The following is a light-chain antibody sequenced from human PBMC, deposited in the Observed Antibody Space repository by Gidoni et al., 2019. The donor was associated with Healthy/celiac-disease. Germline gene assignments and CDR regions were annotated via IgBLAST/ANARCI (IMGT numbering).Light chain of an antibody. J-gene: IGKJ2*01. V-gene: IGKV3-20*01. CDR3: QQYGRS. CDR2: CAS. CDR1: QSVSSSY. Sequence: EIVLTQSPGTLSLSPGERATLSCRDSQSVSSSYLAWYQQKPGQAPRLLIYCASSRATGLPDRVSCSWSGTDFTLTISRLEPEDFAVYYCQQYGRSFGQGTKLEIK.